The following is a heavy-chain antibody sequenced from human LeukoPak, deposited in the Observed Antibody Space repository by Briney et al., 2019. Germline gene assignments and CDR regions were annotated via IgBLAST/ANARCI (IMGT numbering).Heavy chain of an antibody. CDR1: GFTFSGYG. J-gene: IGHJ4*02. CDR3: AKGDGYNLASY. V-gene: IGHV3-30*02. Sequence: PGGSLRLSCAASGFTFSGYGMHWVRQAPGKGLEWVAVIWYGGSNKYYADSVKGRFTISRDNSKNTLYLQMNSLRAEDTAVYYCAKGDGYNLASYWGQGTLVTVSS. D-gene: IGHD5-24*01. CDR2: IWYGGSNK.